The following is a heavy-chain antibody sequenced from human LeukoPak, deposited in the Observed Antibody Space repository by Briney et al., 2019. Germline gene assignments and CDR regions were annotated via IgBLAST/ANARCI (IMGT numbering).Heavy chain of an antibody. V-gene: IGHV4-39*01. J-gene: IGHJ5*02. CDR1: GGSISSSSYY. CDR3: ACSGSLQNWFDP. D-gene: IGHD2-15*01. Sequence: SETLSLTCTVSGGSISSSSYYWGWIRQPPGKGLEWIGSIYYSGSTYYNSSLKSRVTISVDTSKNQFSLKLSSVTAADTAVYYCACSGSLQNWFDPWGQGTLVTVSS. CDR2: IYYSGST.